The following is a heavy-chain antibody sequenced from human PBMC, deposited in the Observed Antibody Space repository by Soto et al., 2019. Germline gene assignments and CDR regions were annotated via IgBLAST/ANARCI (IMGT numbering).Heavy chain of an antibody. Sequence: ASVKVSCKSSGYSFTDYAIHWVRQAPGQRLEWMGWINAYNGNTNYAQKLQGRVTMTTDTSTSTAYMELRSLRSDDTAVYYCARAGELGWVTRDYWGQGTLVTVSS. CDR3: ARAGELGWVTRDY. J-gene: IGHJ4*02. D-gene: IGHD2-21*02. CDR2: INAYNGNT. V-gene: IGHV1-18*01. CDR1: GYSFTDYA.